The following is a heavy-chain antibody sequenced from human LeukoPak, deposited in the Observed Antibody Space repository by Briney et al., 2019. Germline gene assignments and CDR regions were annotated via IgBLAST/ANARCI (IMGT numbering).Heavy chain of an antibody. CDR2: ITTSDGNT. CDR3: AKDGGLWVSAHWGDS. Sequence: GGSLRLSCAASGFTFSSYTMSWVRQAPGKGLEWVSTITTSDGNTYYADSVKGRFTVSRDNSKYTLFLQMNSLRAEDTAVYYCAKDGGLWVSAHWGDSWGRGPWSPSPQ. CDR1: GFTFSSYT. D-gene: IGHD7-27*01. V-gene: IGHV3-23*01. J-gene: IGHJ4*02.